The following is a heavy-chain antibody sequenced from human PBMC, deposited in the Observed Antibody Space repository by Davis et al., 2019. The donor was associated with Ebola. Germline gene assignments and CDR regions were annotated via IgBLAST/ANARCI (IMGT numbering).Heavy chain of an antibody. J-gene: IGHJ6*02. CDR2: IYYSGST. CDR1: GGSISSYY. D-gene: IGHD5-24*01. V-gene: IGHV4-59*01. Sequence: SETLSLTCTVSGGSISSYYWSWIRQPPGKGLEWIGYIYYSGSTNYNPSLKSRVTISVDTSKNQFSLKLSSVTAADTAVYYCASSGDGYNPPRYYYYGMDVWGQGTTVTVSS. CDR3: ASSGDGYNPPRYYYYGMDV.